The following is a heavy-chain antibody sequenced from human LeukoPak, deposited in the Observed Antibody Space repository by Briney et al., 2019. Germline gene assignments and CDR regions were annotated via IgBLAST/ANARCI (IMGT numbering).Heavy chain of an antibody. CDR1: DDSITIYY. J-gene: IGHJ4*02. Sequence: PSETLSLTCTVSDDSITIYYWSWIRQPPGKGLEWIGYIDHTGSTNYNPSLKSRVTISRDTSKNHFSLELSSATAADTAVYYCARERYYDSSIDYWGQGTLVTVSS. CDR2: IDHTGST. D-gene: IGHD3-22*01. CDR3: ARERYYDSSIDY. V-gene: IGHV4-59*01.